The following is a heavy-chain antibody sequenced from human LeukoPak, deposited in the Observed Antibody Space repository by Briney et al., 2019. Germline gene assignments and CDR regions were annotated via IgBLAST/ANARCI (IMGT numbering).Heavy chain of an antibody. Sequence: SETLSLTCTVSGGSISSYYWSWIRQSPGKGLEWIGYIYYSGSTNYNPSLKSRVTISVDTSKNQFSLKLTSVTAADTAVYYCARGVYSYASRNFDYWGQGTLVTVSS. J-gene: IGHJ4*02. V-gene: IGHV4-59*01. CDR3: ARGVYSYASRNFDY. D-gene: IGHD5-18*01. CDR1: GGSISSYY. CDR2: IYYSGST.